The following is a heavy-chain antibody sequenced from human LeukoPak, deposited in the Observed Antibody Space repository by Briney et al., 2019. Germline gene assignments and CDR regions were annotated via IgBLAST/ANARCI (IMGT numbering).Heavy chain of an antibody. CDR3: ASYKASGSSIGRVAY. CDR1: QFTFSNYA. D-gene: IGHD6-19*01. J-gene: IGHJ4*02. V-gene: IGHV3-23*01. CDR2: ISGSGGTT. Sequence: GGSLRLSCAASQFTFSNYAMSWVRQAPGKGLEWLSVISGSGGTTYYADSVKGRFTVSRDNSKNTLYLQMNSLRAEDTAVYYCASYKASGSSIGRVAYWGQGTLVTVSS.